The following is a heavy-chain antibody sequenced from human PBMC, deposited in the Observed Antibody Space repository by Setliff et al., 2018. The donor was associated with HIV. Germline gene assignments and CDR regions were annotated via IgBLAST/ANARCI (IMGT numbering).Heavy chain of an antibody. CDR3: ARDKGRYGSGNYFDY. CDR2: IYSGGYT. J-gene: IGHJ4*02. Sequence: AGGSLRLSCAASGFTVSSNYISWVRQAPGKGLEWVAVIYSGGYTDYADSVEGRFTISRDNAKNTVYLQMNSLRPEDTAVYYCARDKGRYGSGNYFDYWGQGTLVTASS. D-gene: IGHD3-10*01. CDR1: GFTVSSNY. V-gene: IGHV3-53*01.